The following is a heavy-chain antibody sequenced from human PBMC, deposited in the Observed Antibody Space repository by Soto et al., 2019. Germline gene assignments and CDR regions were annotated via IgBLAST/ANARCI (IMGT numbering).Heavy chain of an antibody. V-gene: IGHV3-11*01. D-gene: IGHD3-16*01. J-gene: IGHJ6*02. Sequence: PGGSLRLSCAASGFTFGDYYMTWIRQAPGKGLEWVSYISSTTGTIYYADSVRGRFTISRDNAKNSLYLQMNSLRADDTAVYYCARVGQDYYYGMDVWGQGTTVTVSS. CDR1: GFTFGDYY. CDR3: ARVGQDYYYGMDV. CDR2: ISSTTGTI.